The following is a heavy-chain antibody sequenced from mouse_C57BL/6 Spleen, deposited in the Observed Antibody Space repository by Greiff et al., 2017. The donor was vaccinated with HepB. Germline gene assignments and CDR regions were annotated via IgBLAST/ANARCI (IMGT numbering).Heavy chain of an antibody. D-gene: IGHD4-1*01. Sequence: DVQLQESGPGLVKPSQSLSLTYSVTGYSITSGYYWNWIRQFPGNKLEWMGYISYDGSNNYNPSLKNRISITRDTSKNQFFLKLNSVTTEDTATYYCASGTAAYWGQGTLVTVSA. CDR1: GYSITSGYY. CDR2: ISYDGSN. CDR3: ASGTAAY. V-gene: IGHV3-6*01. J-gene: IGHJ3*01.